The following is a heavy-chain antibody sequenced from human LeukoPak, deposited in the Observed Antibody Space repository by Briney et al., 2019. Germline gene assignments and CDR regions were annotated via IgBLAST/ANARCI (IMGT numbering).Heavy chain of an antibody. D-gene: IGHD3-9*01. CDR1: GFTLSSFS. CDR3: ARDRYFDWLFDY. V-gene: IGHV3-7*01. CDR2: LKEDESEK. J-gene: IGHJ4*02. Sequence: GGSLRLSCAVSGFTLSSFSMSWVRQAPGKGLEWVANLKEDESEKYYVDSVKGRFTISRDNSKNTLYLQMNSLRAEDTAVYYCARDRYFDWLFDYWGQGTLVIVSS.